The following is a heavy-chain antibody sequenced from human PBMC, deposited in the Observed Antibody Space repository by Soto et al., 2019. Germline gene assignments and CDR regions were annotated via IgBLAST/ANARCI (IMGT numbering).Heavy chain of an antibody. CDR2: ISHDGQNQ. J-gene: IGHJ6*02. V-gene: IGHV3-30*03. D-gene: IGHD2-2*01. CDR3: ARERADIVVAPVATSGMDV. CDR1: GFAFGSHG. Sequence: QVQLVESGGGVVPPGMSLKLSCIASGFAFGSHGMHWVRQVSGKGLEWVAVISHDGQNQYYRESVKGRFTISRDNSKNSLFLEVHSLRVEDTAVYYCARERADIVVAPVATSGMDVWGQGTAVTVSS.